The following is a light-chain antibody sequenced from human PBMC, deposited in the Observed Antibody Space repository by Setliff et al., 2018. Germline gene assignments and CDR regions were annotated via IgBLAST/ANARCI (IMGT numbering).Light chain of an antibody. CDR3: CSCTSNITPYV. V-gene: IGLV2-14*01. Sequence: QSALIQPASVSGSPGQSITISCTGTSSDVGAYNCISWYQHHPDKAPKLLIYDVSNRPSGVSSRFSGSKSGNTASLTISGLHAEDEADYFCCSCTSNITPYVFGTGTKVTVL. CDR2: DVS. J-gene: IGLJ1*01. CDR1: SSDVGAYNC.